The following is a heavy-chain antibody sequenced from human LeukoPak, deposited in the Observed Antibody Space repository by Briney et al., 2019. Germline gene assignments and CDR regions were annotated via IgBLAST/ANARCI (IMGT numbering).Heavy chain of an antibody. J-gene: IGHJ4*02. D-gene: IGHD3-3*01. CDR1: GFTFSSFS. Sequence: GGSLRLSCAASGFTFSSFSMNWVRQAPGKGLEWVSYISSGSSTIYYADSVKGRFAISRDNAKNSLYLQMNSLRAEDTAVYYCARDYDFWSGYYTGIFDYWGQGTLVTVSS. CDR3: ARDYDFWSGYYTGIFDY. CDR2: ISSGSSTI. V-gene: IGHV3-48*01.